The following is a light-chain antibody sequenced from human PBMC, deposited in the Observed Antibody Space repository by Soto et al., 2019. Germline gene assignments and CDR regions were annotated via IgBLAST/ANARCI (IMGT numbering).Light chain of an antibody. CDR2: DAS. Sequence: EIVLTQSPATLSLSPGERATLSCRASQSVSSSLAWCQQKPGQAPRLLIYDASNRATGVPARFSGSGSGTDFTLTISSLEPEDFAVYYCQQRSNRPITFGQGTRLEIK. V-gene: IGKV3-11*01. J-gene: IGKJ5*01. CDR3: QQRSNRPIT. CDR1: QSVSSS.